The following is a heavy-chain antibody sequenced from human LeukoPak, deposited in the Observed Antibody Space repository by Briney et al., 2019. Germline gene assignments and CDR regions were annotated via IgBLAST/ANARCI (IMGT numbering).Heavy chain of an antibody. CDR3: ARNGYGPDWYFDL. Sequence: SETLSLTCTVSGGSISSSSYYWGWIRHPPGKGLEWIGSIYYSGSTYYNPSLKSRVTISVDTSKNQFSLKLSSVTAADTAVYYCARNGYGPDWYFDLWGRGTLVTVSS. V-gene: IGHV4-39*07. CDR2: IYYSGST. CDR1: GGSISSSSYY. D-gene: IGHD5-12*01. J-gene: IGHJ2*01.